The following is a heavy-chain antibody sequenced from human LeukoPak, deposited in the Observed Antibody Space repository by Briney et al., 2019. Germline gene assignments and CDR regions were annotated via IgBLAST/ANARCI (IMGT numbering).Heavy chain of an antibody. J-gene: IGHJ6*03. D-gene: IGHD3-10*01. CDR1: GGSISIYY. CDR3: AREGSGNYYNPLGYMDV. V-gene: IGHV4-4*07. Sequence: SETLSLTCTVSGGSISIYYWNWIRQPAGKGLEWIGRIFTSGITNYDPSLKSRVTMSVDTSKNQFSLNLSSVTAADTAVYYCAREGSGNYYNPLGYMDVWGKGTTVTVSS. CDR2: IFTSGIT.